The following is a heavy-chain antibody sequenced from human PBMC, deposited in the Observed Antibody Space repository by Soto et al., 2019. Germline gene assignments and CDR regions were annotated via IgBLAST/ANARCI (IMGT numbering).Heavy chain of an antibody. CDR1: GGPISSSNYY. Sequence: QVQLQESGPGLVKPSQSLSLTCSVSGGPISSSNYYWSWIRQPPGKGLEYIGYIYYSGSTYYNPSLKSRVTISVDTSQNQFSLRLTSVTAADTAVYFCARDRLPIWGGMDVWGQGTTVIVSS. CDR2: IYYSGST. J-gene: IGHJ6*02. V-gene: IGHV4-30-4*01. CDR3: ARDRLPIWGGMDV. D-gene: IGHD5-18*01.